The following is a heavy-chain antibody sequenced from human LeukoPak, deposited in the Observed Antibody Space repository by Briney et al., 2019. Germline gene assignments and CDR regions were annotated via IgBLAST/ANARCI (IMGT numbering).Heavy chain of an antibody. V-gene: IGHV7-4-1*02. CDR1: GYSLTSYA. J-gene: IGHJ6*02. CDR2: INTNTGNP. Sequence: GGSVKVSCKASGYSLTSYAINWVRQAPGQGLGWMGWINTNTGNPTYAQGFIGRFVFSLDTSVSTAYLQISSLKAEDTAVYYCARVQYCSSSSCPRDYYGMDVWGQGTTVTVSS. CDR3: ARVQYCSSSSCPRDYYGMDV. D-gene: IGHD2-15*01.